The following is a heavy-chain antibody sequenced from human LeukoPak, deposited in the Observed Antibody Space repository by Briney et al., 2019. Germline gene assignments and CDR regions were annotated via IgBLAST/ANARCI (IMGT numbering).Heavy chain of an antibody. V-gene: IGHV4-30-4*07. Sequence: SETLSLTCAVSGGSISSGGYSWSWIRQPPGKGLEWIGYIYYSGSTYYNPSLKSRVTISVDTSKNQFSLKLSSVTAADTAVYYCARASIAAALHFYYYYYMDVWGKGTTVTVSS. CDR2: IYYSGST. D-gene: IGHD6-13*01. J-gene: IGHJ6*03. CDR1: GGSISSGGYS. CDR3: ARASIAAALHFYYYYYMDV.